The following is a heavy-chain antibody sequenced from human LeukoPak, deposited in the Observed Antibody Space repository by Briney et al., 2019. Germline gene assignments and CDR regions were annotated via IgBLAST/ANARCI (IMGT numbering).Heavy chain of an antibody. V-gene: IGHV1-46*01. D-gene: IGHD6-6*01. CDR1: GYTFTSYY. J-gene: IGHJ6*02. CDR3: ARGRIAARARNYYGMDV. CDR2: INPSGGST. Sequence: ASVKVSCKASGYTFTSYYMHWVRQAPGQGLEWMGIINPSGGSTSYAQKFQGRVTMTRDTSTSTVYMELSSLRSEDTAVYYCARGRIAARARNYYGMDVWGQGTTVTVSS.